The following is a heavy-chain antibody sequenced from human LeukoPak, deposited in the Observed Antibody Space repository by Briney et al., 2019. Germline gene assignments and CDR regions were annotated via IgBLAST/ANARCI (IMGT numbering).Heavy chain of an antibody. CDR3: AKDAPRYSSSWYGNFDY. V-gene: IGHV3-23*01. CDR1: GLTFSSYA. D-gene: IGHD6-13*01. CDR2: ISGSGGST. J-gene: IGHJ4*02. Sequence: GRSLRLSCAASGLTFSSYAMSWVRQAPGKGLEWVSAISGSGGSTYYADSVKGRFTISRDNSKNTLYLQMNSLRAEDTAVYYCAKDAPRYSSSWYGNFDYWGQGTLVTVSS.